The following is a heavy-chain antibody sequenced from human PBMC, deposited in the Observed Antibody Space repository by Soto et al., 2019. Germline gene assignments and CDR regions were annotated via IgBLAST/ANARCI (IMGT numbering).Heavy chain of an antibody. CDR1: GFTVSSNY. V-gene: IGHV3-66*01. Sequence: EVQLVESGGGLVQPGGSLRLSCAASGFTVSSNYMSWVRQAPGKGLEWVSVIYSGGSTYYADSVKGRFTISRDNSTSTLYRQMNSLRAEDTAVYYCARDKEGYCSGGSCYSDYWRQGTLVTVSS. CDR2: IYSGGST. J-gene: IGHJ4*02. CDR3: ARDKEGYCSGGSCYSDY. D-gene: IGHD2-15*01.